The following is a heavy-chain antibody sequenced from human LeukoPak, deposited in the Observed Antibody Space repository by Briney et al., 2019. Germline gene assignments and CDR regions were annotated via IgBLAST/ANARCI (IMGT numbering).Heavy chain of an antibody. J-gene: IGHJ4*02. CDR3: AKDNLGHIYDSSGYMSV. CDR2: ISWNSGSI. V-gene: IGHV3-9*01. Sequence: GGSLRLSCAASGFTFDDYAMHWVRQAPGKGLEWVSGISWNSGSIGYADSVKGRFTISRDNAKNSLYLQMNSLRAEDTALYYCAKDNLGHIYDSSGYMSVWGQGTLVTVSS. CDR1: GFTFDDYA. D-gene: IGHD3-22*01.